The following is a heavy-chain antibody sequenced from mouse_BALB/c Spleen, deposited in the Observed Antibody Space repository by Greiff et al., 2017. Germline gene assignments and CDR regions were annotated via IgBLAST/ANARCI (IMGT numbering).Heavy chain of an antibody. D-gene: IGHD2-1*01. J-gene: IGHJ3*01. V-gene: IGHV3-6*02. CDR3: ARDGNYGVHWFAY. CDR2: ISYDGSN. Sequence: EVKVEESGPGLVKPSQSLSLTCSVTGYSITSGYYWNWIRQFPGNKLEWMGYISYDGSNNYNPSLKNRISITRDTSKNQFFLKLNSVTTEDTATYYCARDGNYGVHWFAYWGQGTLVTVSA. CDR1: GYSITSGYY.